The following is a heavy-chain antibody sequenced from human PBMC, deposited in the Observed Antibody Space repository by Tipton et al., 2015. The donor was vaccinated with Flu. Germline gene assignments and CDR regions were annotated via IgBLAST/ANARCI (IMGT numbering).Heavy chain of an antibody. J-gene: IGHJ4*02. Sequence: TLSLTCTVSGGSITSSSYYWGWIRQPPGKGLEWIGRIYTSGSTNYNPSLKSRVTMSVDTSKNQFSLKLSSVTAADTAVYYCARAPQLALIDYWGQGTLVTVSS. V-gene: IGHV4-39*07. D-gene: IGHD6-13*01. CDR1: GGSITSSSYY. CDR2: IYTSGST. CDR3: ARAPQLALIDY.